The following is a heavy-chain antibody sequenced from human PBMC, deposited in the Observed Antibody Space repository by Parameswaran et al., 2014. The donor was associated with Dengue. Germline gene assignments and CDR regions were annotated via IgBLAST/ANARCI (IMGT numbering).Heavy chain of an antibody. Sequence: WVRQAPGQGLEWMGWINPNSGGTNYAQKFQGWVTMTRDTSISTAYMELSRLRSDDTAVYYCARGYYYDIGGGDTPKYNWFDPWGQGTLVTVSS. CDR3: ARGYYYDIGGGDTPKYNWFDP. D-gene: IGHD3-22*01. J-gene: IGHJ5*02. CDR2: INPNSGGT. V-gene: IGHV1-2*04.